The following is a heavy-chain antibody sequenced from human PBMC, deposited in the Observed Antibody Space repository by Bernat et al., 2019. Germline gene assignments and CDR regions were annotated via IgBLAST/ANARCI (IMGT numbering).Heavy chain of an antibody. V-gene: IGHV3-30-3*01. CDR2: ISYDGINK. CDR1: GFTFSSYA. D-gene: IGHD3-16*01. CDR3: ARDRRGTDSGGMDV. J-gene: IGHJ6*02. Sequence: QVQLVDSGGGVVQPGRSLRPSCAASGFTFSSYAIHWVRQAPGKGLEWVAAISYDGINKYYADSVKGRFTISRDNSKNTLYLQMNSLRAEDTAVYYCARDRRGTDSGGMDVWGQGTTVAVSS.